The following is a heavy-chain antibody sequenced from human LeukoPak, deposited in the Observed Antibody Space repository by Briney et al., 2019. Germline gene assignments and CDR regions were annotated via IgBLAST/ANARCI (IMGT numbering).Heavy chain of an antibody. CDR3: AKYITMVRGVYILDYYYYGMDV. CDR1: GFTFSSYA. Sequence: GGSLRLSCAASGFTFSSYAMIWVRQAPGKGLEWVSSISGSGGSIYYADSVKGRFTISRDNSKKTLYLQMNSMRAEDTAVYYCAKYITMVRGVYILDYYYYGMDVWGQGTTVTVSS. V-gene: IGHV3-23*01. CDR2: ISGSGGSI. D-gene: IGHD3-10*01. J-gene: IGHJ6*02.